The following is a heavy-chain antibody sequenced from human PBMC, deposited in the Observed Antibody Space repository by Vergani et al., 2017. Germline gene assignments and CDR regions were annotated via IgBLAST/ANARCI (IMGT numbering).Heavy chain of an antibody. J-gene: IGHJ3*01. CDR1: GYIFSNFW. D-gene: IGHD3-10*01. V-gene: IGHV5-51*01. Sequence: EKPLVQSGSETKKPGVSLKISCQAFGYIFSNFWIGWVRQRPGRGLEWIGIIYPGDSEVKSNPTFRGQVIFSVDTSVNTAYLQWRSLQASDTATYFCASGGHGSENGGALQLWGQGTNITVSS. CDR3: ASGGHGSENGGALQL. CDR2: IYPGDSEV.